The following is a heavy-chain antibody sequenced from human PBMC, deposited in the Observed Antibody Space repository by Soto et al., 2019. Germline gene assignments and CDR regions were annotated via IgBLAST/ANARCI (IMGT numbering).Heavy chain of an antibody. V-gene: IGHV3-33*01. CDR3: ARGHCSSTSCYVSDYYYYGMDV. Sequence: QVQLVESGGGVVQPGRSLRLSCAASGFTFSSYGMHWVRQAPGKGLEWVAVIWYDGSNKYYADSVKGRFTISRDNSKNTLYLQMNSLRAEDTAVYYCARGHCSSTSCYVSDYYYYGMDVWGQGTTVTVSS. CDR1: GFTFSSYG. J-gene: IGHJ6*02. CDR2: IWYDGSNK. D-gene: IGHD2-2*01.